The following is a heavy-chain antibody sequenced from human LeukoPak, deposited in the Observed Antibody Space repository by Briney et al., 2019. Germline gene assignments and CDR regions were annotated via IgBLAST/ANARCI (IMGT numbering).Heavy chain of an antibody. Sequence: SETLSLTCTVSGGSISSGGYYWSWIRQHPGKGLECIGYIYYSGCTYYNPSLKSRVTISVDTSKNQFSLKLSSVTAADTAVYYCARGARWELPRSPDYFDYWGQGTLVTVSS. CDR2: IYYSGCT. J-gene: IGHJ4*02. D-gene: IGHD1-26*01. CDR3: ARGARWELPRSPDYFDY. V-gene: IGHV4-31*03. CDR1: GGSISSGGYY.